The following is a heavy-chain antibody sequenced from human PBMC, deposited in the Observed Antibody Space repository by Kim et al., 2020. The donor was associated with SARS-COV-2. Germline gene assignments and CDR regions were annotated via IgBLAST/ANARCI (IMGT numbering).Heavy chain of an antibody. Sequence: ASVKVSCKASGYTFPSHDINWVRQATGQGLEWMGLMNPNSGTTGYAQKFQGRVTMTWDTSIGTAYMELSSLISEDTAVYYCVRVFHSDTYYYASGGYQRWGPFDYWGQGTLVTVS. CDR3: VRVFHSDTYYYASGGYQRWGPFDY. V-gene: IGHV1-8*01. J-gene: IGHJ4*02. CDR2: MNPNSGTT. CDR1: GYTFPSHD. D-gene: IGHD3-22*01.